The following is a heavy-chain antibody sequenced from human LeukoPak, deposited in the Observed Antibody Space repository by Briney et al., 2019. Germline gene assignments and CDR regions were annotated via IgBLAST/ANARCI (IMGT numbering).Heavy chain of an antibody. D-gene: IGHD3-3*01. CDR1: GYTFTSYA. CDR2: INAGNGNT. Sequence: ASVKVSCKASGYTFTSYAMHWVRQAPGQRLEWMGWINAGNGNTKYSQKSQGRVTITRDTSASTAYMELSSLRSEDTAVYYCARDRGYDFWSGYLPVWGQGTTVTVSS. J-gene: IGHJ6*02. V-gene: IGHV1-3*01. CDR3: ARDRGYDFWSGYLPV.